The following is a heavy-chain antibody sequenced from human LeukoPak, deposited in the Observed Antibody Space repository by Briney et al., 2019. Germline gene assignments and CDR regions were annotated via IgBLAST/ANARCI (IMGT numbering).Heavy chain of an antibody. D-gene: IGHD3-9*01. J-gene: IGHJ4*02. CDR2: ISSNGGST. CDR1: GFTFSSYA. Sequence: GGSLRLSCAASGFTFSSYAMHWVCQAPGKGLEYVSAISSNGGSTYYANSVKGRFTISRDNSKNTLYLQMGSLRAEDMAVYYCARDRGGVYDILTGYYDYWGQGTLVTVSS. V-gene: IGHV3-64*01. CDR3: ARDRGGVYDILTGYYDY.